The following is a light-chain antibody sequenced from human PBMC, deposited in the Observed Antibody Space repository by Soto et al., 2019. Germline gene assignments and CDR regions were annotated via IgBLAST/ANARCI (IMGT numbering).Light chain of an antibody. CDR3: RQGSTT. J-gene: IGKJ4*01. CDR2: DSS. Sequence: EIVLTQSPATLSLTRGERATLSCRANQSVSTYLAWYQQQRGQAPRLLIYDSSHRATGIPARFSGSGSGTAFTLTISSLEPEDFAVYYCRQGSTTFGGGTKVDI. CDR1: QSVSTY. V-gene: IGKV3-11*01.